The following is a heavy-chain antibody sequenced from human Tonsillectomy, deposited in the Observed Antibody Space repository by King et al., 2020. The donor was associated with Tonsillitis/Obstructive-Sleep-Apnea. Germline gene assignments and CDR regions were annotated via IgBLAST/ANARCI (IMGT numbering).Heavy chain of an antibody. Sequence: VQLQESGPGLVKPSETLSLTCTVSGGSISSYYWSWIRQPPGKGLEWIGYIYDSGSTNYNPSLKSRGNLSVDMSKNQFSLQLSSVTAADTAVYYCSGRNPSPPGSEVVIIATWFDPWGQGTLVTVSS. J-gene: IGHJ5*02. CDR2: IYDSGST. D-gene: IGHD3-3*01. CDR3: SGRNPSPPGSEVVIIATWFDP. CDR1: GGSISSYY. V-gene: IGHV4-59*01.